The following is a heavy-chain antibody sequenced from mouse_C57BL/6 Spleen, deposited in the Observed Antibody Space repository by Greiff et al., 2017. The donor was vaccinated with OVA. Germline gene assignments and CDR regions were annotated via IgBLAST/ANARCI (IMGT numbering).Heavy chain of an antibody. CDR3: AKWAHCYGSPYYSMDY. D-gene: IGHD1-1*01. CDR1: GYTFTSYW. Sequence: QVQLQQSGAELVMPGASVKLSCKASGYTFTSYWMPWVKQRPGQGLEWIGEIDPSDSYTNYNQKFKGKSTLTVDKSSSTAYMQLSSLTSADSAVYSCAKWAHCYGSPYYSMDYWGQGTSVTVSS. J-gene: IGHJ4*01. V-gene: IGHV1-69*01. CDR2: IDPSDSYT.